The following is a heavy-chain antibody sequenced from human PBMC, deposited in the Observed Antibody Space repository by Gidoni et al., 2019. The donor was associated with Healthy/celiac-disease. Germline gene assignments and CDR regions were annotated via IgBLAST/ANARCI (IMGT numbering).Heavy chain of an antibody. D-gene: IGHD5-12*01. CDR1: GGSISSYY. J-gene: IGHJ4*02. Sequence: QVQLQESGPGLVKPSETLSLTCTVSGGSISSYYWSWIRPPPGKGLELSGYIYYSGSTNYNPSRKSRITISVGTSKNQFSLKLSSVTAADTAVYYCARVGALYSPKIRCFFRRCYYFDYWGQGTLVTVSS. CDR2: IYYSGST. CDR3: ARVGALYSPKIRCFFRRCYYFDY. V-gene: IGHV4-59*01.